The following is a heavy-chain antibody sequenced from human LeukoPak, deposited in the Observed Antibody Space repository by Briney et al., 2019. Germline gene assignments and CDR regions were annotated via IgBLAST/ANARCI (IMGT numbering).Heavy chain of an antibody. CDR1: GFTFSSYA. D-gene: IGHD4-17*01. CDR3: ARDPANTVTTTPRGWGSHDY. Sequence: GGSLRLSCAASGFTFSSYAMHWVRQAPGKGLEWVAVTSYDGSNKYYADSVKGRFTISRDNSKNTLYLQMNSLRAEDTAVYYCARDPANTVTTTPRGWGSHDYWGQGTLVTVSS. CDR2: TSYDGSNK. J-gene: IGHJ4*02. V-gene: IGHV3-30-3*01.